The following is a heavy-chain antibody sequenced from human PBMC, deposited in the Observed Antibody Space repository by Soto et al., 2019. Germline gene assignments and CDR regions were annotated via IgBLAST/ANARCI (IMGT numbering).Heavy chain of an antibody. J-gene: IGHJ6*02. CDR2: IIPIFGTA. CDR1: GGTFSSYA. D-gene: IGHD4-4*01. Sequence: QVQLVQSGAEVKKPGSSVKVSCKASGGTFSSYAISWVRQAPGQGLEWMGGIIPIFGTANYAQKFQGRVTITADKTTSTAYMELSSMRSEDTAVYYCARNDYSNYHNYYYYGMDVWGQGTTVTVSS. CDR3: ARNDYSNYHNYYYYGMDV. V-gene: IGHV1-69*06.